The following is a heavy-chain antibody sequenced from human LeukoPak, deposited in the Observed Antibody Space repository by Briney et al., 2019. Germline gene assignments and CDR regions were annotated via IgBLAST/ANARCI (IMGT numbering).Heavy chain of an antibody. CDR1: GYTFTSRY. CDR2: INPSRGST. Sequence: ASVKLSCKAAGYTFTSRYMHWVRQPPGQGLELMGIINPSRGSTSYAQKFQGRVTMTRDMSTSTVYMELSSLRSEDTAVYYCARYGEVGATTYDYWGQGTLVTVSS. D-gene: IGHD1-26*01. V-gene: IGHV1-46*01. J-gene: IGHJ4*02. CDR3: ARYGEVGATTYDY.